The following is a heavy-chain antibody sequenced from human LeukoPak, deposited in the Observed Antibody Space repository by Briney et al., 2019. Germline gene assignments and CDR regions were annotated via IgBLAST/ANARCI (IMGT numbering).Heavy chain of an antibody. V-gene: IGHV3-7*03. CDR2: IKQDQSEK. CDR1: GFTFTNYW. CDR3: ARSVEEGYCSETSCYAGY. Sequence: PGGSLRLSCVASGFTFTNYWMTWVRQAPGKGLEWVANIKQDQSEKWYVASVKGRFTVSRDNAKNSMYLQMNGLRAEDTAIYYCARSVEEGYCSETSCYAGYWGRGTLVTVSS. D-gene: IGHD2-2*01. J-gene: IGHJ4*02.